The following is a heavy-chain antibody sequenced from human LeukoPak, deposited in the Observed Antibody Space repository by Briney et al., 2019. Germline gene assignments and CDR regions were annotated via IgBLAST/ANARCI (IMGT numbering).Heavy chain of an antibody. V-gene: IGHV3-30-3*01. Sequence: GGSLRLSCAASGFTFGSYAMHWVRQAPGKGLEWVAVISYDGSNKYYADSVKGRFTISRDNSKNTLYLQMNSLRAEDTAVYYCAREAIAVAAGYFDYWGQGTLVTVSS. D-gene: IGHD6-19*01. J-gene: IGHJ4*02. CDR2: ISYDGSNK. CDR1: GFTFGSYA. CDR3: AREAIAVAAGYFDY.